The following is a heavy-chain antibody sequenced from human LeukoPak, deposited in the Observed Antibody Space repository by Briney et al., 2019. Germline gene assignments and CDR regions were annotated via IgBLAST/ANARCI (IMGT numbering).Heavy chain of an antibody. CDR3: AKGEYFFDSSGYYANAFDI. D-gene: IGHD3-22*01. V-gene: IGHV4-59*01. CDR2: IYYSGST. J-gene: IGHJ3*02. CDR1: GGSISSYY. Sequence: SETLSLTCTVSGGSISSYYWSWIRLPPGKGLEWIGYIYYSGSTNYNPSLKSRVTISIDTSKNQFSLKLSSVTAADTAVYYCAKGEYFFDSSGYYANAFDIWGQGTMVTVSS.